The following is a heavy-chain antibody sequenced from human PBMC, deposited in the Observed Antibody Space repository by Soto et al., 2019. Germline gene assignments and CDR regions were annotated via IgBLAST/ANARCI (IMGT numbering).Heavy chain of an antibody. Sequence: ASVKVSCKASGYTFTGYYMHWVRQSPGQGLEWMGIINPSGGSTSYAQKFQGRVTMTRDTSTSTVYMELSSLRSEDTAVYYCARVADIEYSYDSSGYYYGWFDPWGQGTLVTVSS. D-gene: IGHD3-22*01. CDR2: INPSGGST. CDR3: ARVADIEYSYDSSGYYYGWFDP. CDR1: GYTFTGYY. J-gene: IGHJ5*02. V-gene: IGHV1-46*01.